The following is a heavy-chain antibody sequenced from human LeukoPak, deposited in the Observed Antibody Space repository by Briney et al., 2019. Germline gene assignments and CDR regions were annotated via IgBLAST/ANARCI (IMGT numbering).Heavy chain of an antibody. CDR3: ARDPHCSSSRCPFDY. D-gene: IGHD2-2*01. CDR1: AGSISSSDW. Sequence: PSETLSLTCAVSAGSISSSDWWSWVRQPPGKGLEWIGYIYQTESPKYSASLQSRVTISLDRSKNQFSLKLTSVTAAVTAVYYCARDPHCSSSRCPFDYWGQGALVTVSS. CDR2: IYQTESP. V-gene: IGHV4-4*02. J-gene: IGHJ4*02.